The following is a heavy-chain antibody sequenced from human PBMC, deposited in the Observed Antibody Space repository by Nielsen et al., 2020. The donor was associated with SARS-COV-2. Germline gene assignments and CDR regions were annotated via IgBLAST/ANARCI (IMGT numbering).Heavy chain of an antibody. CDR3: ARARMFQSIAVAGTPFWYFDL. CDR1: GDSVSSNSAA. Sequence: SQTLSLTCAISGDSVSSNSAAWNWIRQSPSRGLEWLGRTYYRSKWYNDYAVSVKSRITINPDTSKNQFSLQLNSVTPEDTAVYYCARARMFQSIAVAGTPFWYFDLWGRGTLVTVSS. J-gene: IGHJ2*01. D-gene: IGHD6-19*01. V-gene: IGHV6-1*01. CDR2: TYYRSKWYN.